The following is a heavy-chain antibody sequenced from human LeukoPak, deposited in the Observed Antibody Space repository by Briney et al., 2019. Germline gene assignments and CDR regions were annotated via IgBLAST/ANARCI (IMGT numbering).Heavy chain of an antibody. J-gene: IGHJ4*02. CDR2: IRYDGSRE. V-gene: IGHV3-30*02. Sequence: GGSLRLSCAASGLTFSGYDMDWVRQAPGKGLEWVSFIRYDGSREFYADSVEGRFTISRDNSKDTLYLQMNSLRPEDTAVYYCVGDFDYWGQGTLVTVSS. CDR1: GLTFSGYD. CDR3: VGDFDY.